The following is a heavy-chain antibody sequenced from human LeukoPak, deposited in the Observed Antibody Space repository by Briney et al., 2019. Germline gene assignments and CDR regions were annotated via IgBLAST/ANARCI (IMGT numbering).Heavy chain of an antibody. D-gene: IGHD6-13*01. CDR3: ARPEQQLVLYYFDY. V-gene: IGHV4-39*01. J-gene: IGHJ4*02. CDR1: GGSISSSSYY. CDR2: IYYSGST. Sequence: SETLSLTCTVSGGSISSSSYYWGWIRQPPGKGLEWIGSIYYSGSTYYNPSLKSRVTISVDTSKNQFSLKLSSVTAADTAVYYCARPEQQLVLYYFDYWGQGTLVTVSS.